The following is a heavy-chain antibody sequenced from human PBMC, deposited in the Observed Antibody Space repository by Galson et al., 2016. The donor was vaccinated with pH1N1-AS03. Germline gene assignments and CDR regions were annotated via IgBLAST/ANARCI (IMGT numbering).Heavy chain of an antibody. Sequence: CAASGFTFTTYWMHWVRQAPGRGLVWVSSINNEGTSTRDTDSVRGRFFISRDNAKNTVYLQMNSLRAEDTAVYYCARQDSSGYFHGLDVWGQGTTVTVSS. D-gene: IGHD3-22*01. CDR2: INNEGTST. CDR1: GFTFTTYW. CDR3: ARQDSSGYFHGLDV. J-gene: IGHJ3*01. V-gene: IGHV3-74*01.